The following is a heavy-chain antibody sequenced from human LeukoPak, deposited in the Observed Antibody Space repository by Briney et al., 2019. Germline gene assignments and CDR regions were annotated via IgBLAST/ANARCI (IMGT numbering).Heavy chain of an antibody. V-gene: IGHV3-23*01. CDR3: AKQGCSGGSCYFDY. CDR1: GFTFSSYA. D-gene: IGHD2-15*01. J-gene: IGHJ4*02. CDR2: FSGSGGST. Sequence: PGGSLRLSCAASGFTFSSYAMSWVRQAPGKGLEWVSEFSGSGGSTYYADSVKGRLTISRDNSKNTLYLQMDSLRAEDTAVYYCAKQGCSGGSCYFDYWGQGTLVTVSS.